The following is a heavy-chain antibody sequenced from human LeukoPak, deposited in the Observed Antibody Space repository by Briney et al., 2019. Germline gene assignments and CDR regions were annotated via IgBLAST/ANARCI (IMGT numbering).Heavy chain of an antibody. Sequence: SQTLSFTCTVSGGSISSGGYYWSWIRQHPGKGLEWIGYIYYSGSTYYNPSLKSRVTISVDTSKNQFSLKLSSVTAADTAVYYCARHMVRGYGYFDYWGQGTLVTVSS. J-gene: IGHJ4*02. CDR2: IYYSGST. CDR1: GGSISSGGYY. V-gene: IGHV4-31*03. CDR3: ARHMVRGYGYFDY. D-gene: IGHD3-10*01.